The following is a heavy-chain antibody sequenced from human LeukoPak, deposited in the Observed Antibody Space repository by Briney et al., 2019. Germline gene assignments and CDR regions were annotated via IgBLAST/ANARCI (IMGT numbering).Heavy chain of an antibody. CDR2: IFNSGNI. CDR1: GGSISSSSYY. J-gene: IGHJ6*02. D-gene: IGHD2-21*01. CDR3: ARDDLPYSVHHGMDV. Sequence: SETLSLTCTVSGGSISSSSYYWGWIRQPPGKGLEWIGRIFNSGNINYNPSLESRVTMSVDTSKNQVSLRLSSVTAADTAVYYCARDDLPYSVHHGMDVWGQGTTVTVSS. V-gene: IGHV4-39*07.